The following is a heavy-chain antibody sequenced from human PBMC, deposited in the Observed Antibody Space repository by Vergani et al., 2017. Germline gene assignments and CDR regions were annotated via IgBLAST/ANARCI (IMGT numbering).Heavy chain of an antibody. J-gene: IGHJ4*02. V-gene: IGHV3-23*01. CDR3: AKDFLVATNAAAY. CDR1: GFTFSSYA. Sequence: EVQLLESGGGLVQPGGSLRLSCAASGFTFSSYAMSWVRQAPGKGLEWVSAISGSGGSTYYADYVKGGFTISRDNSKNTLYLQMNSLRAEDTAVYYCAKDFLVATNAAAYWGQGTLVTVSS. D-gene: IGHD1-26*01. CDR2: ISGSGGST.